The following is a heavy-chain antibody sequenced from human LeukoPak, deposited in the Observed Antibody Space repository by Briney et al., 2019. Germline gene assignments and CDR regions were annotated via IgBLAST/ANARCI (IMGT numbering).Heavy chain of an antibody. CDR3: AGGSTWIFDY. CDR1: GFTFSSYW. V-gene: IGHV3-7*01. Sequence: GGSLRLSCAASGFTFSSYWMSWFRQAPGKGLEWVANIKQDGSEKYYVDSVEGRFTISRDNAKNSLYLQMSSLRAEDTAVYYCAGGSTWIFDYWGQGTLVTVSS. J-gene: IGHJ4*02. D-gene: IGHD2-2*01. CDR2: IKQDGSEK.